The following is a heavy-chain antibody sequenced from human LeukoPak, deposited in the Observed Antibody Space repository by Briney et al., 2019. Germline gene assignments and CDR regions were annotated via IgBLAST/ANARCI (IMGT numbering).Heavy chain of an antibody. J-gene: IGHJ4*02. CDR3: ARDLGSGGSCYRN. CDR2: VKKDASEK. CDR1: GFTFSNNW. V-gene: IGHV3-7*01. D-gene: IGHD2-15*01. Sequence: GGSLRLSCAASGFTFSNNWMTWVRQAPGKGLEWVASVKKDASEKYYVDSVKGRFTISRDNAKNSLYLQMNSLRVEDTAVYYCARDLGSGGSCYRNWGQGTLVTVSS.